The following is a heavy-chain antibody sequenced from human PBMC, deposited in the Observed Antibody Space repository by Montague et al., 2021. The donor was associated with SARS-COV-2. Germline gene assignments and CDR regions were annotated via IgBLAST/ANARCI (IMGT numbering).Heavy chain of an antibody. CDR3: ACRSWLAHYYGMDV. CDR1: GFTFDNYA. CDR2: INGDGGRT. J-gene: IGHJ6*02. Sequence: SLRLSCAASGFTFDNYAMHWVRQAPGKGLEWVSLINGDGGRTFYADSVKGRFTISRDNTKNSLYLQMNSLRTDDTALYYCACRSWLAHYYGMDVWGQGTTVTVSS. V-gene: IGHV3-43*02. D-gene: IGHD5-24*01.